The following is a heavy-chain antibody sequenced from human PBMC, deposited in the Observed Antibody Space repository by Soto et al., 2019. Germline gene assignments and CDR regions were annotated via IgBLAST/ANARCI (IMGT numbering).Heavy chain of an antibody. CDR2: IHYSGST. V-gene: IGHV4-39*01. Sequence: QLQLQESGPGLVKPSETLSLTCTVSGGSISSSSYYWGWIRQPPGKGLEWIGGIHYSGSTYYNPTPKRLVTISVSTSKTQFSLKLSCVTAADTAVYYCARHDYGGFGLWGQGTLVTVSS. CDR1: GGSISSSSYY. J-gene: IGHJ1*01. D-gene: IGHD4-17*01. CDR3: ARHDYGGFGL.